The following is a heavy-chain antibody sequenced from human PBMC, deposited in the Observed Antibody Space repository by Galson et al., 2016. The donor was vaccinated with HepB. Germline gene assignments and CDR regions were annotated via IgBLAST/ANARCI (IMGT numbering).Heavy chain of an antibody. CDR1: GYTLDELL. V-gene: IGHV1-24*01. CDR3: AAYYYVWHFDL. Sequence: SVKVSCKVSGYTLDELLIQWVRQAPGKGPEWMGGYDPEAGTTIYAQKFQGRVTVTEDTSTDTAYMDLSSLRSDDTAVYYCAAYYYVWHFDLWGRGTLVTVSS. J-gene: IGHJ2*01. D-gene: IGHD3-16*01. CDR2: YDPEAGTT.